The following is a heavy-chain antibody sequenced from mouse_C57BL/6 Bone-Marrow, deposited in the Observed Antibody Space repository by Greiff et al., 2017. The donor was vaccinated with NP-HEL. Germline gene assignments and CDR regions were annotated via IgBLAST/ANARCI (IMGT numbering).Heavy chain of an antibody. D-gene: IGHD1-1*01. J-gene: IGHJ1*03. Sequence: QVHVKQSGAELARPGASVKLSCKASGYTFTSYGISWVKQRTGQGLEWIGEIYPRSGNTYYNEKFKGKATLTADKSSSTAYMELRSLTSEDSAVYFCARGDYYGSSYDWYFDVWGTGTTVTVSS. CDR3: ARGDYYGSSYDWYFDV. CDR2: IYPRSGNT. CDR1: GYTFTSYG. V-gene: IGHV1-81*01.